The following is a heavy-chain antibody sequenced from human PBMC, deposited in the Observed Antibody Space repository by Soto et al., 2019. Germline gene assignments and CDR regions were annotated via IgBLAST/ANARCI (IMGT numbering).Heavy chain of an antibody. CDR2: ISSNGGST. J-gene: IGHJ5*02. CDR1: GFTFSNHA. Sequence: GGSLRLSCAASGFTFSNHAMHWVRQAPGKGLEYVSAISSNGGSTYYANSVKGRFTISRDNSKNTLYLQMGSLRAEDMAVYYCARDLLSGGYCSGGSCYSAPWFDPWGQGTLVTVSS. V-gene: IGHV3-64*01. D-gene: IGHD2-15*01. CDR3: ARDLLSGGYCSGGSCYSAPWFDP.